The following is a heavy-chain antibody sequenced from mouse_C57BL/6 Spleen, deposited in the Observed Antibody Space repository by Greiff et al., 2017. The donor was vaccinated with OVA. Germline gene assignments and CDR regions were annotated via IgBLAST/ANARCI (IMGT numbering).Heavy chain of an antibody. J-gene: IGHJ1*03. D-gene: IGHD2-14*01. Sequence: EVHLVESGPSLVRPSQTLSLTCTVTGFSINSDCYWIWIRQFPGNKLEYIGYTFYSGITYYNPSLESRTYITRDPSKNQFSLKLSSVTTEDTATYDCARDLNRGYFEGWGTGTTGTVSS. CDR1: GFSINSDCY. V-gene: IGHV3-3*01. CDR3: ARDLNRGYFEG. CDR2: TFYSGIT.